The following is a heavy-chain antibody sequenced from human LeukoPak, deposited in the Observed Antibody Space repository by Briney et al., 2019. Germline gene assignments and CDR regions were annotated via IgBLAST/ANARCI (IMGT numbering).Heavy chain of an antibody. CDR2: IYYSGST. D-gene: IGHD3-22*01. J-gene: IGHJ4*02. Sequence: SETLSLTCTVSGGSISSGGYYWSWVRQHPGKGLEWIGYIYYSGSTYYNPSLKSRVTISVDRSKNQFSLKLSSVTAADTAVYYCARGEYDSSGYYRSIDYWGQGTLVTVSS. CDR1: GGSISSGGYY. V-gene: IGHV4-31*03. CDR3: ARGEYDSSGYYRSIDY.